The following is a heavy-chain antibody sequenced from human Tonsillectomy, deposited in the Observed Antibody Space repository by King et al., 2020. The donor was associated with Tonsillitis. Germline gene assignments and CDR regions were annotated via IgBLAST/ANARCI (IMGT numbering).Heavy chain of an antibody. CDR3: ARQRAFIVMVLAGRGRRFFDY. CDR2: IYPGDSDT. V-gene: IGHV5-51*01. CDR1: GYSFTNYW. D-gene: IGHD2/OR15-2a*01. Sequence: VQLVESGAEVKKPGESLKISCKASGYSFTNYWIGWVRQMPGKGLEWMGIIYPGDSDTRYSPSFQGQVTISADKSNSTAYLRWCSLKASDTAMYYCARQRAFIVMVLAGRGRRFFDYWGQGTLVTASS. J-gene: IGHJ4*02.